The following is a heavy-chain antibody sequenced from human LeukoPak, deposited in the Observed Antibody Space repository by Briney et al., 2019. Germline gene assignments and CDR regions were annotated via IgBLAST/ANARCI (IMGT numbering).Heavy chain of an antibody. CDR3: AKDRWVSGSDNYYTLFDY. Sequence: GGSLRLSCAAFAFTFSNYAINWVRQAPGKGLEWVSSITGSGGGTYYADSVKGRFNISRDNSKNTLYLQMNSLRAEDTAVYYCAKDRWVSGSDNYYTLFDYWGQGTLVTVSS. J-gene: IGHJ4*02. D-gene: IGHD3-10*01. CDR1: AFTFSNYA. CDR2: ITGSGGGT. V-gene: IGHV3-23*01.